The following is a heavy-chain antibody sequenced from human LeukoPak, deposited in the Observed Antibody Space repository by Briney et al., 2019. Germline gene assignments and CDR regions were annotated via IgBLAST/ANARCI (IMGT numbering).Heavy chain of an antibody. CDR1: GGSISSSYYY. J-gene: IGHJ4*02. V-gene: IGHV4-39*01. CDR2: IHYSGST. CDR3: ARLGPPDRRPFDY. Sequence: SETLSLTCTVSGGSISSSYYYWGWIRQPPGKGLEWIGSIHYSGSTYYNPSLKSRVTISEDTSKNQFSLKLSSVTAADTAVYYCARLGPPDRRPFDYWGQGTLVTVSS.